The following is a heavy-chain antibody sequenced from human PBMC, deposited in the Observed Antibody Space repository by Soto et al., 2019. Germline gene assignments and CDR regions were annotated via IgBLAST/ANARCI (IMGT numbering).Heavy chain of an antibody. D-gene: IGHD2-2*01. CDR3: GSAPCSSTSCPASEYYYYYMDV. CDR2: INPSGGST. CDR1: GYTFTSYY. Sequence: QVQLVQSGAEVKKPGASVKVSCKASGYTFTSYYMHWVRQAPGQGLEWMGIINPSGGSTSYAQKFQGRVTMTRDTSTSTVYMELSSLRSEDTAVYYCGSAPCSSTSCPASEYYYYYMDVWGKGTTVTVSS. J-gene: IGHJ6*03. V-gene: IGHV1-46*03.